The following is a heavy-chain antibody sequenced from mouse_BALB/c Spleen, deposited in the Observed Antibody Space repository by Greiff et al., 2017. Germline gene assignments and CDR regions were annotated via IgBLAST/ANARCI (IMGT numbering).Heavy chain of an antibody. V-gene: IGHV14-3*02. Sequence: VQLKQSGAELVKPGASVKLSCTASGFNIKDTYMHWVKQRPEQGLEWIGRIDPANGNTKYDPKFQGKATITADTSSNTAYLQLSSLTPEDTAVYYCARDDYFYYAMDYWGQGTSVTVSS. CDR3: ARDDYFYYAMDY. D-gene: IGHD2-4*01. J-gene: IGHJ4*01. CDR2: IDPANGNT. CDR1: GFNIKDTY.